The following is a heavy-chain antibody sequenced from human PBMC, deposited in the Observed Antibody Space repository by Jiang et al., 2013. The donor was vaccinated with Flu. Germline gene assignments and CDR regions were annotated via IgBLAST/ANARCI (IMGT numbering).Heavy chain of an antibody. CDR3: ARETRFLERENYYYGMDV. CDR2: INHSGST. V-gene: IGHV4-34*01. CDR1: GGSFSGYY. D-gene: IGHD3-3*01. J-gene: IGHJ6*02. Sequence: LLKPSETLSLTCAVYGGSFSGYYWSWIRQPPGKGLEWIGEINHSGSTNYNPSLKSRVTISVDTSKNQFSLKLSSVTAADTAVYYCARETRFLERENYYYGMDVWGQGTTVTVSS.